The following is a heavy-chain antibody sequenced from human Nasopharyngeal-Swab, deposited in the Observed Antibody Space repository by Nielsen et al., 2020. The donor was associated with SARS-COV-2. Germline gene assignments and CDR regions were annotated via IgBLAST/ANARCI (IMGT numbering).Heavy chain of an antibody. CDR2: INAGNGNT. Sequence: ASVKVSCKASGYTFSSYTMHWVRQVPGQRLEWMGWINAGNGNTKYSQKFQGRVTITRDTSASTAYMQLSSLRSEDTAVYYCARDGRNDGGFYSYYMDVWGKGTTVTVSS. V-gene: IGHV1-3*01. J-gene: IGHJ6*03. D-gene: IGHD1-1*01. CDR3: ARDGRNDGGFYSYYMDV. CDR1: GYTFSSYT.